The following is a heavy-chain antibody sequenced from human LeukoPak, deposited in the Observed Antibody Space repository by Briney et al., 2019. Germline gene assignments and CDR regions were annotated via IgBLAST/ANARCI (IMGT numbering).Heavy chain of an antibody. CDR1: GFTFDDYG. Sequence: GGFLRLSCAASGFTFDDYGMSWVRQVPEKGLEWVSGINWSGGSTGYADSVKGRFTISRDSAKSSLYRQMNSLRVEDTALYHCPRARNSGATEAFDIWGQGTMVTVSS. D-gene: IGHD2-15*01. CDR2: INWSGGST. V-gene: IGHV3-20*01. J-gene: IGHJ3*02. CDR3: PRARNSGATEAFDI.